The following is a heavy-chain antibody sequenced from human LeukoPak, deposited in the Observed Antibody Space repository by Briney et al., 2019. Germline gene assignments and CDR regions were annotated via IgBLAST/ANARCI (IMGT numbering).Heavy chain of an antibody. J-gene: IGHJ6*03. CDR2: IYTSGST. CDR3: ASSSDIVATISLLGYYYYYMDV. V-gene: IGHV4-61*02. D-gene: IGHD5-12*01. CDR1: GGSISSGSYY. Sequence: SETLSLTCTVSGGSISSGSYYWSWIRQPAGKGLEWIGRIYTSGSTNYNPSLKSRVTISVDTSKNQFSLKLSSVTAADTAVYYCASSSDIVATISLLGYYYYYMDVWGKGTTVTVSS.